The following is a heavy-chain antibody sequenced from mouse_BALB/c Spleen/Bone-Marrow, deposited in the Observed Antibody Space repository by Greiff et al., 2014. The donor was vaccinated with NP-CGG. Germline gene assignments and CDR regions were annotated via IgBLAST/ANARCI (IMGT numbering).Heavy chain of an antibody. Sequence: SGAELMKPGASVKISCKATGYTFSSYWIEWVKQRPGHGLEWIGEILPGSGSTNYNEKFKGKATFTADTPSNTAYMQLSSLTSEDSAVYYCARRLLYYFDYWGQGTTLTVSS. V-gene: IGHV1-9*01. D-gene: IGHD1-2*01. CDR1: GYTFSSYW. CDR2: ILPGSGST. J-gene: IGHJ2*01. CDR3: ARRLLYYFDY.